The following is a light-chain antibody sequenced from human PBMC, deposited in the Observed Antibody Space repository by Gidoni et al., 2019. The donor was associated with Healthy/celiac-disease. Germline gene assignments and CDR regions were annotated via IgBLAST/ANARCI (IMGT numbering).Light chain of an antibody. Sequence: EIVLTPSPGTRSLSPGERATLSCRASQSVSSSYLAWYQQKPGQAPRLLIYGASSRATGVPDRFSGSGSGTDFTLTISRLEPEDFAVYYCQQYGSSAWTFGQGTKVEIK. J-gene: IGKJ1*01. CDR1: QSVSSSY. V-gene: IGKV3-20*01. CDR3: QQYGSSAWT. CDR2: GAS.